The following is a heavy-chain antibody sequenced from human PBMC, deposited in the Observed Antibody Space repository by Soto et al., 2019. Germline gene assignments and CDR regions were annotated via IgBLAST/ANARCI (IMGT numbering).Heavy chain of an antibody. CDR3: AREAQTQYFDY. J-gene: IGHJ4*02. CDR1: GFTFSSYA. Sequence: PVGSLRLSCAASGFTFSSYAMHWVRQAPGKGLEWVAVISYDGSNKYYADSVKGRFTISRDNSKNTLYLQMNSLRAEDTAVYYCAREAQTQYFDYWGQGTLVTVSS. CDR2: ISYDGSNK. V-gene: IGHV3-30-3*01.